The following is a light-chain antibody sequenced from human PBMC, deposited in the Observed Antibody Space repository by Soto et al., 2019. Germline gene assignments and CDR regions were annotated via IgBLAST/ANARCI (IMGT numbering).Light chain of an antibody. V-gene: IGKV3D-15*01. Sequence: EIVMTQSPAPLSVSPGERATLSCRSSHSVSSKLACSQQKPVQAPRLLIYAASTRATGLPARVSGRGSGTEFTLTISRLKSGDFAIYDCDQYNIWRTFGQGTDV. J-gene: IGKJ1*01. CDR3: DQYNIWRT. CDR1: HSVSSK. CDR2: AAS.